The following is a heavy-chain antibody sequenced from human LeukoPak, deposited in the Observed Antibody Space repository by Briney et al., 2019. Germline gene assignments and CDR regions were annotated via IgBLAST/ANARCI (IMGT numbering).Heavy chain of an antibody. CDR3: ARDLGWCGLRDFDY. J-gene: IGHJ4*02. CDR2: INPNSGST. CDR1: GYTFTGYY. Sequence: ASVKASCKASGYTFTGYYMHWVRQAPGQGLEWMGRINPNSGSTNYAQKFQGRVPMTRDTSITTAYLELSRLTFDDTAVYYCARDLGWCGLRDFDYWGQGTMVSVSS. D-gene: IGHD2-21*01. V-gene: IGHV1-2*06.